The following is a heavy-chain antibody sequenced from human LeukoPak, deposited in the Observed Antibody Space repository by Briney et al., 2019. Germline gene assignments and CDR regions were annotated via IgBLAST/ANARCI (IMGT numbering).Heavy chain of an antibody. CDR2: INGAGVT. CDR3: ARRGVQGYMDV. Sequence: GGSLRLSCAASGFSVIDHFMHWVRQAPGEGLHWVSTINGAGVTYYAASVKGRFTISRDTVKNTFSLQMNNLRADDTAVYFCARRGVQGYMDVWGKGTTVTVSS. D-gene: IGHD1-26*01. V-gene: IGHV3-69-1*01. CDR1: GFSVIDHF. J-gene: IGHJ6*03.